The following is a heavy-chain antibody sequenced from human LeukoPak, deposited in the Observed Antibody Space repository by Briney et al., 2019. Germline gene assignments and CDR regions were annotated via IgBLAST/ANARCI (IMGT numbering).Heavy chain of an antibody. CDR2: ISSSSSYI. CDR1: GFTFSSYS. Sequence: GGSLRLSCAASGFTFSSYSMSWVRQAPGKGLEWVSSISSSSSYIYYADSVKGRFTISRDNAKNSLYLQMNSLRAEDTAVYYCARDHPTSDAFDIWGQGTMVTVSS. V-gene: IGHV3-21*01. J-gene: IGHJ3*02. CDR3: ARDHPTSDAFDI.